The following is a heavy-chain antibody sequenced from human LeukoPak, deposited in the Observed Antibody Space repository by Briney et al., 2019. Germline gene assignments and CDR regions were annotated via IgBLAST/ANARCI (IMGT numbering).Heavy chain of an antibody. D-gene: IGHD5-24*01. CDR2: IYYSGST. CDR3: ARCRDGYNFDY. Sequence: KPSETLSLTCTVSGGSISSGDYYWSWIRQPPGKGLEWIGYIYYSGSTYYNPSLKSRVTISVDTSKNLFSLKLSSVTAADTAVYYCARCRDGYNFDYWGQGTLVTVSS. J-gene: IGHJ4*02. V-gene: IGHV4-30-4*01. CDR1: GGSISSGDYY.